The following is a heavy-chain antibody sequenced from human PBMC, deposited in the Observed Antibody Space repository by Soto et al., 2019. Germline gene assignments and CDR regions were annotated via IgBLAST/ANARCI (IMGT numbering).Heavy chain of an antibody. CDR3: ARDLAAAGYNWFDP. V-gene: IGHV1-69*13. Sequence: SVKVSCKASGGTFSSYTISWVRQAPGQGLEWMGGIIPIFGTANYAQKFQGRVTITADESTSTAYMELSSLRSEDTAVYYCARDLAAAGYNWFDPWGQGTLVTVSS. D-gene: IGHD6-13*01. CDR2: IIPIFGTA. J-gene: IGHJ5*02. CDR1: GGTFSSYT.